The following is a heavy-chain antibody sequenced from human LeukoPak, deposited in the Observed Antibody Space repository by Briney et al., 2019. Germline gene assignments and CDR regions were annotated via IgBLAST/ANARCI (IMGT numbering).Heavy chain of an antibody. CDR1: GDTFSVYY. CDR3: AKSYLGYCSGGSCYWDWFDP. D-gene: IGHD2-15*01. V-gene: IGHV1-2*02. Sequence: ASVTVSFKASGDTFSVYYMHWVRQAPGQGLEWMGWINPNSGGSNYSQKFQGRVTMTRDTSISTAYMELSRLRSDDTAVYYCAKSYLGYCSGGSCYWDWFDPWGQGTLVTVSS. J-gene: IGHJ5*02. CDR2: INPNSGGS.